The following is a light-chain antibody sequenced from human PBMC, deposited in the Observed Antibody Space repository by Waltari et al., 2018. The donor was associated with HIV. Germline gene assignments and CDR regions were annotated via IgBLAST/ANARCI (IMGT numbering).Light chain of an antibody. CDR1: SGSIASNF. J-gene: IGLJ3*02. CDR3: QSYDSSNQV. V-gene: IGLV6-57*03. Sequence: NFMLTQPHSVSESPGKTVTISCTRSSGSIASNFVQGYQQRPGSAPTTIIYEDNQRPSGVPDRFSGSIDSSFNSASLTISGLKTEDEADYYCQSYDSSNQVFGGGTKLTVL. CDR2: EDN.